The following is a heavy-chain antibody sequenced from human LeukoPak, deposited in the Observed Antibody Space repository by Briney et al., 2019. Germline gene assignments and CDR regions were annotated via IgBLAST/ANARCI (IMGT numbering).Heavy chain of an antibody. Sequence: PSQTLSLTCTVSGGSISSGDYYWSWIRQPPGKGLEWIGYIYYSGSTYYNPSLKSRVTISVDTSKNQFSLKLSSVTAADTAVYYCARVGVGGYEWEYYFDYWGQGTLVTVSS. V-gene: IGHV4-30-4*08. J-gene: IGHJ4*02. CDR3: ARVGVGGYEWEYYFDY. CDR1: GGSISSGDYY. D-gene: IGHD5-12*01. CDR2: IYYSGST.